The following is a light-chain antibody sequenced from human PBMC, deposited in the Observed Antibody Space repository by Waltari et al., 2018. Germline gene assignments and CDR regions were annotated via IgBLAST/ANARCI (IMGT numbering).Light chain of an antibody. CDR3: QQYNNWPTWT. Sequence: EVVMTQSPATLSVSPGERAPLSCRASHSVKTNLAWYQQKPGQAPRLVIFDASTRATGIPARFSGSGSGTEFTLTISSLQPEDSAVYYCQQYNNWPTWTFGQGAKVEIK. CDR1: HSVKTN. J-gene: IGKJ1*01. V-gene: IGKV3-15*01. CDR2: DAS.